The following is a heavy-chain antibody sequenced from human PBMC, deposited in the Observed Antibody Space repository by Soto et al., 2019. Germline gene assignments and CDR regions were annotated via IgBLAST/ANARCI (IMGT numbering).Heavy chain of an antibody. V-gene: IGHV1-69*01. J-gene: IGHJ4*02. CDR1: GGTFSSYS. CDR2: IIPIFGTA. Sequence: QVQLVQSGAEVKKPGSSVKVSCKASGGTFSSYSINWVRQAPGQGLEWMGEIIPIFGTANYAQKFQGRVTITADESTSTSYMELSRLRSEDTAVYSCARDGGRHSGGIDYWGQGTLVTVSS. D-gene: IGHD1-26*01. CDR3: ARDGGRHSGGIDY.